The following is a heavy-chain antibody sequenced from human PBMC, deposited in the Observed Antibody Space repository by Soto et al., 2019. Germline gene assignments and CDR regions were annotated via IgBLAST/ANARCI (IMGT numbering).Heavy chain of an antibody. J-gene: IGHJ5*02. CDR2: IYHSGST. V-gene: IGHV4-4*02. D-gene: IGHD6-13*01. CDR1: GDSISSSKW. CDR3: ARGERQQQRDP. Sequence: SETLSLTCAVSGDSISSSKWWSWVRQPPGKGLEWIGEIYHSGSTNYNPSLKSRVIISVDKSKNQFSLKLSSVTDADTAVYYCARGERQQQRDPWGQGTLVTVSS.